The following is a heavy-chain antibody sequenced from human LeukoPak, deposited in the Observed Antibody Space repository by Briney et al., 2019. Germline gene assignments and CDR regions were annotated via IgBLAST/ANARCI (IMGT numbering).Heavy chain of an antibody. V-gene: IGHV1-2*02. CDR2: INPNSGGT. J-gene: IGHJ6*03. CDR1: GYTFTGYD. Sequence: ASVKVSCKASGYTFTGYDMHWVRQAPGQGLEWMGWINPNSGGTNYAQKFQGRVTMTRDTSISTAYMELSRLRSDDTAVYYCARGPFDYYDRTQTYMDVWGKGTTVTVSS. D-gene: IGHD3-22*01. CDR3: ARGPFDYYDRTQTYMDV.